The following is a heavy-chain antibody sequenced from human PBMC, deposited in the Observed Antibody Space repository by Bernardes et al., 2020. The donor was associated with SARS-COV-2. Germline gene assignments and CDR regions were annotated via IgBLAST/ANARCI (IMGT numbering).Heavy chain of an antibody. CDR1: GFTFSSYA. D-gene: IGHD3-9*01. Sequence: GGSLRLSCAASGFTFSSYAMSWVRQAPGKGLEWVSAISGSGGSTYYADSVKGRFTISRDNSKNTLYLQMNSLRAEDTAVYYCAKDFLTTPGYYDILTGYSGDAFDIWGQGTMVTVSS. CDR3: AKDFLTTPGYYDILTGYSGDAFDI. J-gene: IGHJ3*02. CDR2: ISGSGGST. V-gene: IGHV3-23*01.